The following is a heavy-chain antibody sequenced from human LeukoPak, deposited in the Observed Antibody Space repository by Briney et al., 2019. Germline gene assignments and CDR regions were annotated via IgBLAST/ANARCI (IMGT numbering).Heavy chain of an antibody. CDR3: ARDTIIWFGELSSWFDP. CDR1: GYTFTSYG. J-gene: IGHJ5*02. D-gene: IGHD3-10*01. Sequence: ASVKVSCKASGYTFTSYGISWVRQAPGQGLEWMGWISAYNGNTNYAQKLQGRVTMTTDTSTSTAYMELRSLRSDDTAVYYCARDTIIWFGELSSWFDPWGQGTLVTVSS. CDR2: ISAYNGNT. V-gene: IGHV1-18*01.